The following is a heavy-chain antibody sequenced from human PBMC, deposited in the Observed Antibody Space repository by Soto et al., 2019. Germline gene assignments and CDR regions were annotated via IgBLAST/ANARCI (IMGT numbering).Heavy chain of an antibody. CDR1: GYTFTSYA. V-gene: IGHV1-3*01. D-gene: IGHD6-13*01. CDR2: INAGNGNT. J-gene: IGHJ6*02. CDR3: ARGPRIAAAGTDYYYGMDV. Sequence: ASEKVSCKASGYTFTSYAMHWVRQAPGQRLEWMGWINAGNGNTKYSQKFQGRATITRDTSASTAYMELSSLRSEDTAVYYCARGPRIAAAGTDYYYGMDVWGQGTTVTVSS.